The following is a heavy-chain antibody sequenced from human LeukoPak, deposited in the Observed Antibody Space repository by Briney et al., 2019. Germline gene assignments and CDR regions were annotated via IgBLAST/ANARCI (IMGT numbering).Heavy chain of an antibody. Sequence: SGPTLAKPTQTLTLTCTFSGFSLSTSGVGVGWIRQPPGKALEWLALIYWDDDKRYRPSLKSRLTITKDTSNNQVVLTMTNMDPVDTATYYCARRHYDFLTGYYTHSFDYWGQGTLVTVSS. J-gene: IGHJ4*02. CDR3: ARRHYDFLTGYYTHSFDY. CDR1: GFSLSTSGVG. V-gene: IGHV2-5*02. D-gene: IGHD3-9*01. CDR2: IYWDDDK.